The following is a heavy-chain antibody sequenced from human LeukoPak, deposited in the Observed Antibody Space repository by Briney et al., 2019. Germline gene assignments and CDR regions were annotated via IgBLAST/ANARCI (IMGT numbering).Heavy chain of an antibody. CDR2: INHSGST. Sequence: SETLSLTCAVDGGSFSGYYWSWIRQPPGKGLEWIGEINHSGSTNYNPSLKSRVTISVDTSKNQFSLKLSSVTAADTAVYYCAREGGYSSSWYDRYYFDYWGQGTLVTVSS. D-gene: IGHD6-13*01. J-gene: IGHJ4*02. CDR3: AREGGYSSSWYDRYYFDY. V-gene: IGHV4-34*01. CDR1: GGSFSGYY.